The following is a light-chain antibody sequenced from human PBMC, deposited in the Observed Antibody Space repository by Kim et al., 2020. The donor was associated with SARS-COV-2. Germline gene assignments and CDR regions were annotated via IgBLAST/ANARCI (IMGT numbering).Light chain of an antibody. CDR2: GVS. CDR1: QSVSSDY. J-gene: IGKJ1*01. CDR3: QKYGTPPWT. Sequence: APGEGATLSCRASQSVSSDYVAWYQQRPGQAPRLLIYGVSSRATGIPDRFIGSGSGTDFTLTISRLEPEDFAVYFCQKYGTPPWTFGQGTKVDIK. V-gene: IGKV3-20*01.